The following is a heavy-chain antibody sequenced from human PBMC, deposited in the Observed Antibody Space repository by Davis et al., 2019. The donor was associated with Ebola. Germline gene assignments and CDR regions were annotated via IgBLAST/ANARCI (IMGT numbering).Heavy chain of an antibody. Sequence: GESLKISCAASGFIFSDYWMNWVRQTPGKGLVWVSRITNDGTRTSYADSVQGRFTIPRDNAKNTLFLQLNSLRVEDTAIYYCARREAASIDYWGQGTLVTVSS. CDR3: ARREAASIDY. D-gene: IGHD6-25*01. CDR1: GFIFSDYW. V-gene: IGHV3-74*01. J-gene: IGHJ4*02. CDR2: ITNDGTRT.